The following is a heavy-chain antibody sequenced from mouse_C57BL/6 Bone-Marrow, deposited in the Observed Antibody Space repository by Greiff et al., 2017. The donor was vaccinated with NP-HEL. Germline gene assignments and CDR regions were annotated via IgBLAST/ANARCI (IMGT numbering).Heavy chain of an antibody. Sequence: VKLVEPGPELVKPGASVKISCKASGYAFSSSWMNWVKQRPGKGLEWIGRIYPGDGDTNYNGKFKGKATLTADKSSSTAYMQLSSLTSADSAVYFGASSGGLVRGCYFWVRGTLITVSA. D-gene: IGHD1-1*01. J-gene: IGHJ3*01. CDR2: IYPGDGDT. CDR1: GYAFSSSW. CDR3: ASSGGLVRGCYF. V-gene: IGHV1-82*01.